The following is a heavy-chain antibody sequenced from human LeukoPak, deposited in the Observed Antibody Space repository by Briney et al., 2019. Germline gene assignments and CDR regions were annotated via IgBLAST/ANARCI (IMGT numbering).Heavy chain of an antibody. CDR1: GFTFDDYA. J-gene: IGHJ4*02. D-gene: IGHD6-13*01. V-gene: IGHV3-9*01. CDR3: AKDIDSSSWSGGFGY. Sequence: GGSLRLSCAASGFTFDDYAMHWVRQAPGKGLEWVSGISWNSGSIGYADSVKGRFTISRDNAKNSLYLQMNSLRAEDTALYYCAKDIDSSSWSGGFGYWGQGTLVTVSS. CDR2: ISWNSGSI.